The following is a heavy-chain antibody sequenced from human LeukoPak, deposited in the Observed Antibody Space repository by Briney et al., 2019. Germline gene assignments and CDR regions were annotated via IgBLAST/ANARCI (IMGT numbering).Heavy chain of an antibody. V-gene: IGHV3-66*01. J-gene: IGHJ5*02. CDR2: IYSSGNT. Sequence: GGSLRLSCAASGFTVSSHHMSWVRQAPGKGLEWVSVIYSSGNTYYADSVKGRFTLSRDNSRNTLDLQMNSLRAEDTAVYYCARDPNGASVSWGQGTLVTVSS. D-gene: IGHD2-8*01. CDR1: GFTVSSHH. CDR3: ARDPNGASVS.